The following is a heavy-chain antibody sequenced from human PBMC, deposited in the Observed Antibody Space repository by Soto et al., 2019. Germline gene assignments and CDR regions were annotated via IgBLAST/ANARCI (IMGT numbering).Heavy chain of an antibody. J-gene: IGHJ4*02. CDR1: GFTFSSYW. Sequence: PGGSLRLSCAASGFTFSSYWMHWVRQAPGKGLVWVSRINSDGSSTSYADSVKGRFTISRDNAKNTLYLQMNSLRAEDTAVYYCASLDFWSASYGYWGQGTLVTVSS. D-gene: IGHD3-3*01. V-gene: IGHV3-74*01. CDR3: ASLDFWSASYGY. CDR2: INSDGSST.